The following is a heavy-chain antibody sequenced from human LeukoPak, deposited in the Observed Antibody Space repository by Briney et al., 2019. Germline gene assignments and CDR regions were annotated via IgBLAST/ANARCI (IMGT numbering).Heavy chain of an antibody. J-gene: IGHJ4*02. CDR1: GFTFSSYW. D-gene: IGHD3-22*01. V-gene: IGHV3-74*01. CDR2: INSDGSST. Sequence: GGSLRLSCAASGFTFSSYWMHWVRQAPGKGLVWVSRINSDGSSTSYADSVKGRFTISRDNAKNSLYLQMNSLRAEDTALYYCAKDRDDSSGYYYGDFDYWGQGTLVTVSS. CDR3: AKDRDDSSGYYYGDFDY.